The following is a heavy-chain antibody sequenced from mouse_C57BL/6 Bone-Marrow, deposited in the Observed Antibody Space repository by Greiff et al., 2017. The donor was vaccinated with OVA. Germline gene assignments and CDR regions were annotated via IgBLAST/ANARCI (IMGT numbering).Heavy chain of an antibody. D-gene: IGHD4-1*01. CDR2: ISYDGSN. J-gene: IGHJ3*01. Sequence: EVQRVESGPGLVKPSQSLSLTCSVTGYSITSGYYWNWIRQFPGNKLEWMGYISYDGSNNYNPSLKNRIPITRDTSKNQFFLKLNPVTTEDTATYYCARQDGTGTLAWFAYWGQGTLVTVSA. V-gene: IGHV3-6*01. CDR1: GYSITSGYY. CDR3: ARQDGTGTLAWFAY.